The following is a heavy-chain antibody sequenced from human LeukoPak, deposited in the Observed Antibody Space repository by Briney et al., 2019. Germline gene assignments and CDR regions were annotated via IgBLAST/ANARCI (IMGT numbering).Heavy chain of an antibody. CDR2: TRNKANSYTT. CDR3: ARGLNSSDS. CDR1: GFTLSDHY. Sequence: PGGSLRLSCAASGFTLSDHYMDWVRQAPEKGLEWVGRTRNKANSYTTQYAASVKGRFTISRDDSKNSLYLQMNSLKTEDTAVYYCARGLNSSDSWGQGALVTVSS. J-gene: IGHJ4*02. D-gene: IGHD2-21*01. V-gene: IGHV3-72*01.